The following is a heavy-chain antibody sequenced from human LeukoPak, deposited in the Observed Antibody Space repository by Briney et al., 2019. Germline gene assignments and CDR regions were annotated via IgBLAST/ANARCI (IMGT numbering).Heavy chain of an antibody. CDR2: IISILSIT. Sequence: SVKVSCKASGGTFSSYAITWVRQAPGQGLEWLGRIISILSITNYAQKFQGRVTITADKSTSTVYMELSGLRSEDTAVYYCAREQQLVESYFDYWGQGTLVTVAS. CDR1: GGTFSSYA. D-gene: IGHD6-13*01. CDR3: AREQQLVESYFDY. V-gene: IGHV1-69*04. J-gene: IGHJ4*02.